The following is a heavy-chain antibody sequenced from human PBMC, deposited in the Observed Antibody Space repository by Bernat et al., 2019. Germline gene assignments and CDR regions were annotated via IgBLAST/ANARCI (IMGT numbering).Heavy chain of an antibody. CDR1: GFTFSSYW. CDR2: INSDGSST. V-gene: IGHV3-74*01. CDR3: AREGGVKLPTYYYYMDV. J-gene: IGHJ6*03. D-gene: IGHD4-23*01. Sequence: EVQLVESGGGLVQPGGSLRLSCAASGFTFSSYWMHWVRQAPGKGLVLVSRINSDGSSTSYADSVKGRFTISRDNAKNTLYLQMNSLRAEDTAVYYCAREGGVKLPTYYYYMDVWGKGTTVTVSS.